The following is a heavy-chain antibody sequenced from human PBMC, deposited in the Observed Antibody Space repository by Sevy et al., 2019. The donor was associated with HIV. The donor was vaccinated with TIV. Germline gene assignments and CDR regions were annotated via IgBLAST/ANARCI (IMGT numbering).Heavy chain of an antibody. J-gene: IGHJ4*02. Sequence: ASVKVSCKVSGYTFSTDHITWVRQAPGQGLEWMGRVSPHNGDTNYAQKLQGRVTMITDASTNTAYMELGSLRSDDTAVYYCARAYCSGGRCYSLAYWGQGTLVTVSS. CDR1: GYTFSTDH. CDR2: VSPHNGDT. V-gene: IGHV1-18*01. D-gene: IGHD2-15*01. CDR3: ARAYCSGGRCYSLAY.